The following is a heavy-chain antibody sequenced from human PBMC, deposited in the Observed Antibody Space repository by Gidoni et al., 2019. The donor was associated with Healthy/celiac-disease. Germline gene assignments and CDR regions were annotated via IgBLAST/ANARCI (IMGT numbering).Heavy chain of an antibody. CDR3: ARAPDFWSGYLDY. D-gene: IGHD3-3*01. CDR1: GFTVSGYA. J-gene: IGHJ4*02. CDR2: ISYYGSNK. Sequence: QVQLVESGGGVVQPGRSLRLACAASGFTVSGYARHWVRQAPGKGLGWLAFISYYGSNKYSAASVKGRFTISRDNSKNTLYLQMNSLRAEDTSVYYCARAPDFWSGYLDYWGQGTLVTVSS. V-gene: IGHV3-30*01.